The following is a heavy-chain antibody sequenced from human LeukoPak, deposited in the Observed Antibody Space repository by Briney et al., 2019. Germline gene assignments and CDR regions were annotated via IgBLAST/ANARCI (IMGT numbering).Heavy chain of an antibody. D-gene: IGHD6-13*01. V-gene: IGHV1-69*04. CDR2: IIPILGIA. Sequence: ASVKVSCKASGGTFSSYAISWVRQAPGQGLEWMGRIIPILGIANYAQKFQGRVTITADKSTSTAYMELSSLRSEDTAVYYCARDAAAGIKYYYYGMDVWGQGTTVTVS. J-gene: IGHJ6*02. CDR1: GGTFSSYA. CDR3: ARDAAAGIKYYYYGMDV.